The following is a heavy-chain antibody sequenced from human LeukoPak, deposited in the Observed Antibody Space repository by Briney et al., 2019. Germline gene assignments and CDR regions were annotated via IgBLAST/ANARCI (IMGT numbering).Heavy chain of an antibody. J-gene: IGHJ4*02. CDR2: IWGSGSTI. CDR1: GFTFRDYY. CDR3: ASDPARDYYDTSGYFRWVDY. Sequence: GGALRLLCSAPGFTFRDYYMNWDRQAPGEGLGGVSYIWGSGSTIYYADSVKGRFTISRDNAKNSLYLQMNSLRAEDTAVYYCASDPARDYYDTSGYFRWVDYWGQGTLVTVSS. D-gene: IGHD3-22*01. V-gene: IGHV3-11*01.